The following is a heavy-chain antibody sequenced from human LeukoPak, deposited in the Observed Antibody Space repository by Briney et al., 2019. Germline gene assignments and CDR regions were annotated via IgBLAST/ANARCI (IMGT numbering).Heavy chain of an antibody. CDR3: ARSDYGDGDYPSDY. D-gene: IGHD4-17*01. Sequence: ASVKVSCKASGYTFTSYGISWVRQAPGQGLEWMGWISAYNGNTNYAQKLQGRVTMTTDTSTSTAYMELRSLRSDDTAVYYCARSDYGDGDYPSDYWGQGTLVTVSS. CDR2: ISAYNGNT. CDR1: GYTFTSYG. J-gene: IGHJ4*02. V-gene: IGHV1-18*01.